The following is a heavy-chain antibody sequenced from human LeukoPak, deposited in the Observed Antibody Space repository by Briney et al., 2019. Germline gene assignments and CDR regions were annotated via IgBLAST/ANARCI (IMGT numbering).Heavy chain of an antibody. Sequence: SETLSLTCTVSGGSISPYSRSWLRQPPGKGLEWIGDISYSGSNKNNPSLKSRVPISGDSSKNQVSLKLTSVTSADTAVYYCAKEGAEGFPDAFDIWGQGTMITVSS. J-gene: IGHJ3*02. CDR3: AKEGAEGFPDAFDI. CDR1: GGSISPYS. D-gene: IGHD4/OR15-4a*01. CDR2: ISYSGSN. V-gene: IGHV4-59*01.